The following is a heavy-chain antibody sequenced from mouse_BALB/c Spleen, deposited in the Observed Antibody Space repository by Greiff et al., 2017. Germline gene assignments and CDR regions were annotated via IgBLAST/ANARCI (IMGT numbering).Heavy chain of an antibody. CDR1: GFTFSDYY. Sequence: EVQVVESGGGLVKPGGSLKLSCAASGFTFSDYYMYWVRQTPEKRLEWVATISDGGSYTYYPDSVKGRFTITRDNAKNNLYLQMSSLKSEDTAMYYCARDRGYPRYFDVWGAGTTVTVSS. V-gene: IGHV5-4*02. CDR2: ISDGGSYT. J-gene: IGHJ1*01. D-gene: IGHD3-2*02. CDR3: ARDRGYPRYFDV.